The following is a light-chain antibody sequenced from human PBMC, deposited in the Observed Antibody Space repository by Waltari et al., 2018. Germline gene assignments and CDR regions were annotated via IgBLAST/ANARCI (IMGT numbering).Light chain of an antibody. Sequence: VVTPEPSLSVSSGVTVTLTCAFSSGSVCSPSYPTWYQQTPGQPPRTLVYKGISRSSGGPERFSGSILGNTAALTITGAQADDESDYYCSMYMGSGVWVFGGGTKLTVL. V-gene: IGLV8-61*01. CDR3: SMYMGSGVWV. CDR1: SGSVCSPSY. J-gene: IGLJ3*02. CDR2: KGI.